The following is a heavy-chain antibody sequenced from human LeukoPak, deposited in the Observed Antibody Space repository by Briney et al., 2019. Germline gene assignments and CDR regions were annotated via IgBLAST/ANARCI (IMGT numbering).Heavy chain of an antibody. D-gene: IGHD6-19*01. CDR2: ISYDGSNK. V-gene: IGHV3-30-3*01. CDR1: GFAFSSYA. Sequence: PGGSLRLSCAASGFAFSSYAMHWVRQAPGKGLEWVAVISYDGSNKYYADSVKGRFTISRDNSKNTLYLQMNSLRAEDTAVYYCAKDRPTMQWLVENWFDPWGQGTLVTVSS. CDR3: AKDRPTMQWLVENWFDP. J-gene: IGHJ5*02.